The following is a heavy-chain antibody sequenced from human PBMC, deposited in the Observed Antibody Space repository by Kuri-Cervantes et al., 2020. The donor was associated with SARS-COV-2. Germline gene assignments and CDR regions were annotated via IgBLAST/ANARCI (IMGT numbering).Heavy chain of an antibody. V-gene: IGHV4-59*08. CDR1: GGSISSYY. CDR2: IYYSGST. CDR3: ARYGSGWRFDY. D-gene: IGHD6-19*01. Sequence: GSLRLSCTVSGGSISSYYWSWIRQPPGKGLVWIGYIYYSGSTNYNPSLKSRVTISVDTSKNQFSLKLSSVTAADTAVYYCARYGSGWRFDYWGQGTLVTVSS. J-gene: IGHJ4*02.